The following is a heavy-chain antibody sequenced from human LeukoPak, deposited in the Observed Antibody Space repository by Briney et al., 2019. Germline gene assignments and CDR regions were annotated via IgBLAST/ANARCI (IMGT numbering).Heavy chain of an antibody. V-gene: IGHV3-7*03. CDR2: IKQDGSEK. CDR1: GFTSSSYW. Sequence: GGSMRLSCAGSGFTSSSYWMSWVRQAPGKGLEWVANIKQDGSEKYSVDSVTGRFTISRDNAKNSLYLKMNSLRAEDTAVYYCARAPKFRLVGVPKGPFDPWGQGTLVTVSS. J-gene: IGHJ5*02. CDR3: ARAPKFRLVGVPKGPFDP. D-gene: IGHD1-26*01.